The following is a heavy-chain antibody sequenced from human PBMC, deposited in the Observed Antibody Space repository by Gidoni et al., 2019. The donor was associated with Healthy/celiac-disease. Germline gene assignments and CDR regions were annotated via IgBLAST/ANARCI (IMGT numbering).Heavy chain of an antibody. CDR2: IYHSGST. V-gene: IGHV4-30-2*01. Sequence: QLQLQESGSGLVKPSQTLSLTCAVSGGSISSGGYSWSWIRQPPGKGLEWIGYIYHSGSTYYNPYLKSRVTISVDRSKNQFSLKLSSVTAADTAVYYCAGNWNDQLYYFDYWGQGTLVTVSS. CDR1: GGSISSGGYS. J-gene: IGHJ4*02. D-gene: IGHD1-20*01. CDR3: AGNWNDQLYYFDY.